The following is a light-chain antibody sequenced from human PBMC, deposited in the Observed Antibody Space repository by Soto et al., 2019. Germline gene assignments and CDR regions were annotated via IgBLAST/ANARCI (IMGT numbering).Light chain of an antibody. V-gene: IGKV2-30*02. CDR2: KVS. CDR3: LVGTHGVT. CDR1: QSLVHSDGRTY. Sequence: LMTQSPLSLPVTLGQPASISCRSSQSLVHSDGRTYLSWFQQRPGQSPRCLIYKVSNRDSGVPDRFSGGGSGTDFTLRISRVEAEDVGVYYCLVGTHGVTFGQGTRLEIK. J-gene: IGKJ5*01.